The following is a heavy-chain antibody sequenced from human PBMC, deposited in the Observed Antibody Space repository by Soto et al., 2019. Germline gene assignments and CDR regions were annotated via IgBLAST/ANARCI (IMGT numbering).Heavy chain of an antibody. Sequence: VQLLESGGGFVQPGGSLRLSCAASGFTFSNYAVTWVRQAPGKGLEWVSTISGSGGSTYYADSVKGRFTISRDNSKNTLYLQMNSLRAEDTAVYYCAKDQGSSWYEIDYWGQGTLVTVSS. D-gene: IGHD6-13*01. J-gene: IGHJ4*02. CDR1: GFTFSNYA. CDR3: AKDQGSSWYEIDY. V-gene: IGHV3-23*01. CDR2: ISGSGGST.